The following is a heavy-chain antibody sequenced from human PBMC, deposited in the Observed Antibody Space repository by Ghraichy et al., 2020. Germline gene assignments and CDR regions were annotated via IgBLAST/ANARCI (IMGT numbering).Heavy chain of an antibody. J-gene: IGHJ3*02. CDR3: AAGPLKGAHLTHDAFDI. CDR1: GFTFTSSA. Sequence: VKVSCKASGFTFTSSAVQWVRQARGQRLEWIGWIVVGSGNTNYAQKFQERVTITRDMSTSTAYMELSSLRSEDTAVYYCAAGPLKGAHLTHDAFDIWGQGTMVTVSS. CDR2: IVVGSGNT. D-gene: IGHD1-26*01. V-gene: IGHV1-58*01.